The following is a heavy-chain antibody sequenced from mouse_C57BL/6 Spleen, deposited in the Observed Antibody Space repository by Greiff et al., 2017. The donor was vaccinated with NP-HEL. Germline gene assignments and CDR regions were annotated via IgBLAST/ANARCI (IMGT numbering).Heavy chain of an antibody. CDR1: GYTFTSYW. CDR2: IHPNSGST. Sequence: VQLQQPGAELVKPGASVKLSCKASGYTFTSYWMHWVKQRPGQGLEWIGMIHPNSGSTNYNEKFKSKATLTVDKSSSTAYMQLSSLTSEDSAVYYCARKRTSYAMDYWGQGTSVTVSS. CDR3: ARKRTSYAMDY. D-gene: IGHD5-1*01. J-gene: IGHJ4*01. V-gene: IGHV1-64*01.